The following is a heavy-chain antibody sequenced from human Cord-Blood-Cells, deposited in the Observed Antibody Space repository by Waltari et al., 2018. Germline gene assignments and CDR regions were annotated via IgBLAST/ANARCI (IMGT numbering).Heavy chain of an antibody. V-gene: IGHV4-31*03. CDR2: IYSSGST. CDR3: ARDTRAHYDFWSGFDY. Sequence: QVQLQESGPGLVKPSQTLSLTCTVSGGSISSGGYYWSWIRQHPGKGLGWIGYIYSSGSTYYNPSLKSRVTISVDTSKNQFSLKLSSVTAADTAVYYCARDTRAHYDFWSGFDYWGQGTLVTVSS. CDR1: GGSISSGGYY. J-gene: IGHJ4*02. D-gene: IGHD3-3*01.